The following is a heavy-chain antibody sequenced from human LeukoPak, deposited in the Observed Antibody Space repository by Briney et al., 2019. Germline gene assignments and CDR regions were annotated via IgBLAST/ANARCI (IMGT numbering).Heavy chain of an antibody. CDR1: GYTFTSYD. V-gene: IGHV1-8*01. J-gene: IGHJ6*03. D-gene: IGHD3-16*01. Sequence: GASVKVSCKASGYTFTSYDINWVRQATGQGLEWMGWMNPNSGNTGYAQKFQGRVTMTRDMSTSTVYMELSSLRSEDTAVYYCARDWGQHMSGYYYYYMDVWGKGTTVTVSS. CDR2: MNPNSGNT. CDR3: ARDWGQHMSGYYYYYMDV.